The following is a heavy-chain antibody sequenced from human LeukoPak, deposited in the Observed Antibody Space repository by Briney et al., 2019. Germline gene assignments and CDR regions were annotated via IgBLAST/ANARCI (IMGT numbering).Heavy chain of an antibody. D-gene: IGHD5-18*01. CDR3: ASTGCGSRYTYLDF. J-gene: IGHJ4*02. CDR2: INEDGSEV. V-gene: IGHV3-7*05. Sequence: GGSLRLSCAASGLSFRSYWMTWVRQAPGKGLEWVANINEDGSEVFYLDSVRGRFTISRDNAENSLYLQMDSLRAEDTAVYYCASTGCGSRYTYLDFWGQGTRVTVSS. CDR1: GLSFRSYW.